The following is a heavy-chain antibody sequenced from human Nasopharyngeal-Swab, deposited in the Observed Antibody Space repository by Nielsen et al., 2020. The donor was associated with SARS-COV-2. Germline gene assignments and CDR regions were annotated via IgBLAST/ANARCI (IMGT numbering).Heavy chain of an antibody. CDR3: AAAISSSWYHYYYGMDV. CDR2: IVVGSGNT. V-gene: IGHV1-58*01. CDR1: GFTFTSSA. J-gene: IGHJ6*02. D-gene: IGHD6-13*01. Sequence: SVKVSCKASGFTFTSSAVQWVRQARGQRLEWIGWIVVGSGNTNYAQKFQERVTITRDMSTSTAYMELSSLRSEDTAVYYCAAAISSSWYHYYYGMDVWGQGTTVTVSS.